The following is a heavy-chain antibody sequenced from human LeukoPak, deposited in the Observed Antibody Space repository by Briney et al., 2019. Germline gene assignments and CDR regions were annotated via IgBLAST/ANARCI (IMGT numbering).Heavy chain of an antibody. Sequence: GGSLRLSCAASGFTFSSYWMSWVRQAPGKGLERVANIKQDGSEKYYVDSVKGRFTISRDNAKNSLYLQMNSLGAEDTAVYYCARETVTTVSYYMDVWGKGTTVTVSS. CDR2: IKQDGSEK. CDR3: ARETVTTVSYYMDV. V-gene: IGHV3-7*01. CDR1: GFTFSSYW. J-gene: IGHJ6*03. D-gene: IGHD4-11*01.